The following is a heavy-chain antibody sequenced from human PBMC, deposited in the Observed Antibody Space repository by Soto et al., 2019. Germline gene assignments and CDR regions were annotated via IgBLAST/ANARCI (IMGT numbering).Heavy chain of an antibody. CDR2: ISAYNGNT. V-gene: IGHV1-18*01. Sequence: QVQLVQSGAEVKKPGSSVKVSCKASGGTFTSYAFNWVRQAPGQGLEWMGWISAYNGNTNYAQKLQGRVTMTTDTSTSTAYMELRSLRSDDTAVYYCARGSDGSGSLFPYYYYGMDVWGQGTTVTVSS. CDR1: GGTFTSYA. CDR3: ARGSDGSGSLFPYYYYGMDV. D-gene: IGHD3-10*01. J-gene: IGHJ6*02.